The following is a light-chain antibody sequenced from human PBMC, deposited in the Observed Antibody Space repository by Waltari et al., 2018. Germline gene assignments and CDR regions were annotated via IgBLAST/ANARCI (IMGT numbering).Light chain of an antibody. V-gene: IGKV3-11*01. CDR2: AAS. J-gene: IGKJ5*01. CDR1: QGASSY. Sequence: EIVLTQSPATLSLSPGERATLSCRASQGASSYLAWYQQKPGQAPRLLIYAASNRATGIPARFSGSGSGTDFTLTISSLEPEDFAVYYCQQRSNWSITFGQGTRLEIK. CDR3: QQRSNWSIT.